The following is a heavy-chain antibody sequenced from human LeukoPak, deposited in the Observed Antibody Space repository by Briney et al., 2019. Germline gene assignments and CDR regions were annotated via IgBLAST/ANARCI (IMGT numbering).Heavy chain of an antibody. Sequence: SVKVSCKASGGTFSSYAISWVRQAPGQGLEWMGGIIPIFGTANYAQKFQGRVTITADESTSTAYMELSSLRSEDTAVYYCARAEYYYDSSGYYRYYFDYWGQGTLVTVSS. D-gene: IGHD3-22*01. V-gene: IGHV1-69*13. CDR2: IIPIFGTA. J-gene: IGHJ4*02. CDR1: GGTFSSYA. CDR3: ARAEYYYDSSGYYRYYFDY.